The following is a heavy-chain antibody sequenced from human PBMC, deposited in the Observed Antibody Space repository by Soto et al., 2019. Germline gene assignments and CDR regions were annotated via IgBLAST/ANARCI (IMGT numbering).Heavy chain of an antibody. V-gene: IGHV4-31*03. CDR1: GGSISSDGSY. D-gene: IGHD6-13*01. CDR3: ARGQAEAALFYFDY. Sequence: PSETLSLTCTVSGGSISSDGSYGSWIRQHPGKGLEWIGYIYYSGSTYYNPSLKSRVTISVDTSKNQFPLKLSSVTAADTAVYYCARGQAEAALFYFDYWGQGTLVTVSS. J-gene: IGHJ4*02. CDR2: IYYSGST.